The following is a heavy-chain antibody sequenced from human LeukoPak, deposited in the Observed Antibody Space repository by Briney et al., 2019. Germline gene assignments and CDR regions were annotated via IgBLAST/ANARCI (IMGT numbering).Heavy chain of an antibody. CDR3: AKGSDVVVVVAVDY. V-gene: IGHV3-23*01. CDR1: GFTFSSYA. J-gene: IGHJ4*02. Sequence: PGGSLRLSCAASGFTFSSYAMSWVRQAPGKGLEWVSAISGSGGSTYYADSVKGRFTISRDSSKNTLFLQMNSLRAEDTAVYYCAKGSDVVVVVAVDYWGQGTLVTVSS. D-gene: IGHD2-15*01. CDR2: ISGSGGST.